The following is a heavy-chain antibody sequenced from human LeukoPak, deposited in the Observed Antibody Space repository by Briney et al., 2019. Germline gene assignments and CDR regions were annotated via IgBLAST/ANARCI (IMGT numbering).Heavy chain of an antibody. Sequence: GGSLRLSCAASGFTFSSYSMTWVRQAPGKGLEWVSYISTSSSSIYYADSVKGRFTTSRDDAKNSLYLQMNSLRAEDTAVYYCARSGSYQTTGDAFDIWGQGTMVTVSS. CDR1: GFTFSSYS. V-gene: IGHV3-48*01. J-gene: IGHJ3*02. D-gene: IGHD1-26*01. CDR2: ISTSSSSI. CDR3: ARSGSYQTTGDAFDI.